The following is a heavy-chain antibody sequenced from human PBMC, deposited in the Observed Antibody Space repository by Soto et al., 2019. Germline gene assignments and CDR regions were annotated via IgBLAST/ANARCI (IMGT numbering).Heavy chain of an antibody. CDR3: ARKPYGSGSLYFDY. Sequence: PSETLSLTCTVSGGSISSYYWSWIRQPPGKGLEWIGYIYYSGSTNYNPSLKSRVTISVDTSKNQFSLKLSSVTAADTAVYYCARKPYGSGSLYFDYWGQGTLVTVSS. V-gene: IGHV4-59*08. CDR2: IYYSGST. J-gene: IGHJ4*02. CDR1: GGSISSYY. D-gene: IGHD3-10*01.